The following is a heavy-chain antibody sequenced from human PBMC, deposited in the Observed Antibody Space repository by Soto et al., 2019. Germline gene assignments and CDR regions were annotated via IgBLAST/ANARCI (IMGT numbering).Heavy chain of an antibody. V-gene: IGHV3-11*01. CDR3: ARDLAARYDY. CDR2: ISSSGSTI. J-gene: IGHJ4*02. D-gene: IGHD3-9*01. CDR1: GFTFSDYY. Sequence: PGGSLRRSCAASGFTFSDYYMSWNRQAPGKGLEWVSYISSSGSTIYYADSVKGRFNISRDNAKTSLYLQRNSLRPEDTAAYYCARDLAARYDYWGEVTLFTGFS.